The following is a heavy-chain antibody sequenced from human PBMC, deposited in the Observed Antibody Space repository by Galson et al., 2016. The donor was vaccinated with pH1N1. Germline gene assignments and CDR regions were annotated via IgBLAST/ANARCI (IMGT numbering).Heavy chain of an antibody. CDR2: INWDDNK. CDR3: AHREVMITNAFDF. V-gene: IGHV2-70*12. CDR1: GFSLSTSGMC. J-gene: IGHJ3*01. Sequence: PALVKPTQTLTLTCTFSGFSLSTSGMCVSWIRQPPGKALEWLARINWDDNKYYSTSLKTRLTISKDTSKNQVVLTVTNMDPVDTATYYCAHREVMITNAFDFWGQGTMVTVSS. D-gene: IGHD3-16*01.